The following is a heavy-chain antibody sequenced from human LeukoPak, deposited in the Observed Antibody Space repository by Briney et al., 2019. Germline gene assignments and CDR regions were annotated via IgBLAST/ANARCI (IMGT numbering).Heavy chain of an antibody. D-gene: IGHD2-2*01. CDR2: IIPIFGTA. V-gene: IGHV1-69*13. J-gene: IGHJ6*04. CDR3: ATRTAKYCSSTSCHYYYGMDV. CDR1: GGTFSSYA. Sequence: SVKVSCKASGGTFSSYAISWVRQAPGQGLEWMGGIIPIFGTANYAQKFQGRVTITADESTSTAYMELSSLRSEDTAVHYCATRTAKYCSSTSCHYYYGMDVWGKGTTVTVSS.